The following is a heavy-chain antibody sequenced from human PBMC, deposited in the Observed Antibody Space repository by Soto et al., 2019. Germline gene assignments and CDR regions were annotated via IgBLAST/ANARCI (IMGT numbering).Heavy chain of an antibody. CDR2: ISPYDGST. D-gene: IGHD1-26*01. Sequence: QVQLVQSGAEMKKPGASVKVSCKASGCTFTNYFFHWVRQVPRQGLEWVGIISPYDGSTNNVQSLQGRVTLTSDTSTNTVYMELSSLRSEDTAVYYCARGDGRGSTGFYYYYGMDVWGHGTTVTVSS. V-gene: IGHV1-46*01. J-gene: IGHJ6*02. CDR3: ARGDGRGSTGFYYYYGMDV. CDR1: GCTFTNYF.